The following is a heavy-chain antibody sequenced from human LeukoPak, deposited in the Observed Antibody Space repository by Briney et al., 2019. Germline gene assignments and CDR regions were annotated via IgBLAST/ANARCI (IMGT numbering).Heavy chain of an antibody. V-gene: IGHV3-23*01. CDR2: VSGSGDRM. Sequence: GGSLRLSCAASGFTSSSYALNWVRQAPGKGLEWVATVSGSGDRMYHADSVKGRFTISRDNSKNTIYLQMNSLRAEDTALYYCAKAAAAPGFDFWGQGTPVTVSS. J-gene: IGHJ4*02. CDR1: GFTSSSYA. D-gene: IGHD6-13*01. CDR3: AKAAAAPGFDF.